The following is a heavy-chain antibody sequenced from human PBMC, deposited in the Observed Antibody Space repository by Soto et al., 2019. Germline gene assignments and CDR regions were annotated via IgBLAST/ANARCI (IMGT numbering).Heavy chain of an antibody. Sequence: ASVKVSFKASGYTFTGYYMHWVRQAPGQGLEWMGWINPNSGGTNYAQKFQGWVTMTRDTSISTAYMELSRLRSDDTAVYYCARDRASWFGELAYYYYGMDVWGQGTTVTVSS. CDR2: INPNSGGT. D-gene: IGHD3-10*01. V-gene: IGHV1-2*04. J-gene: IGHJ6*02. CDR1: GYTFTGYY. CDR3: ARDRASWFGELAYYYYGMDV.